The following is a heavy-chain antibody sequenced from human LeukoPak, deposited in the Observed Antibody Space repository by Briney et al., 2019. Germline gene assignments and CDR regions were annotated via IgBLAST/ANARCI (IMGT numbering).Heavy chain of an antibody. CDR1: GYTFTSYG. CDR2: ISAYNGNT. Sequence: EASVKVSCKASGYTFTSYGISWVRQAPGQGLEWMGWISAYNGNTNYAQKLQGRVTMTTDTSTSTAYMELRSLRSEDTAVYYCARGVLGYCSSTSCRYYYYYYMDVWGKGTTVTVSS. V-gene: IGHV1-18*01. D-gene: IGHD2-2*01. CDR3: ARGVLGYCSSTSCRYYYYYYMDV. J-gene: IGHJ6*03.